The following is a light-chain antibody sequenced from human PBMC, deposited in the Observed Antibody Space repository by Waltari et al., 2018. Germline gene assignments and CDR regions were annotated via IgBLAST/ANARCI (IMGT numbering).Light chain of an antibody. J-gene: IGLJ3*02. V-gene: IGLV1-51*02. CDR2: YND. CDR1: SSNIGNNF. Sequence: QSVLTQPPSVSAAPGQKVTISCSGSSSNIGNNFVAWYQQPPGTAPKLLTYYNDSRPSWFPDRFTGSKSATSAALGITVLQTGDEADYYCGTWDDSLIAGVFGGGTKLTVL. CDR3: GTWDDSLIAGV.